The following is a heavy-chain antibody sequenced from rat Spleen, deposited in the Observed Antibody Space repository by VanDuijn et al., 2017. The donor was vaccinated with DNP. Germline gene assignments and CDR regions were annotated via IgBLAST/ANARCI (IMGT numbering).Heavy chain of an antibody. J-gene: IGHJ2*01. CDR3: VRWNSGHFDY. CDR2: IGSPAYAP. Sequence: EVQLVESGGGLVQPGRSLKLSCAASGFTFSAYYMAWVRQAPAKGLEWVAYIGSPAYAPYYTYPVKGRFAISRDNAKSTLYLQMNSLRSEDMATYYCVRWNSGHFDYGGQGVMVTVSS. V-gene: IGHV5-22*01. D-gene: IGHD4-3*01. CDR1: GFTFSAYY.